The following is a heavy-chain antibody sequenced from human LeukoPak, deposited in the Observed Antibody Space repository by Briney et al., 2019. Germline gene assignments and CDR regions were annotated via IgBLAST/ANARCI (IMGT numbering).Heavy chain of an antibody. J-gene: IGHJ5*01. CDR2: IYYTGST. CDR1: GGSITNYY. CDR3: ARERPGDLPWVDS. V-gene: IGHV4-59*01. D-gene: IGHD7-27*01. Sequence: PSETLSLTCTVSGGSITNYYWSWIRQPPGKGLEWIGYIYYTGSTKYNPSLKSRVTISLDTPKNQFSLKLNSVTAADTAVYYCARERPGDLPWVDSWGQGTLVTVSS.